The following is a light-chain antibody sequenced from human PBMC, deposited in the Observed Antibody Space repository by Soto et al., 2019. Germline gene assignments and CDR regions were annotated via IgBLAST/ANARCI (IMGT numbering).Light chain of an antibody. CDR2: TTS. J-gene: IGKJ3*01. Sequence: DIQMTQSPSSLSASVRDRVTITCRASQSIAGYLNWYQQKPGKAPKLLIYTTSSLQSGVPSRFSGSGSGTDFTLTISSLQPEDFATYYCQQIYSTPLTFGPGTKVDI. V-gene: IGKV1-39*01. CDR1: QSIAGY. CDR3: QQIYSTPLT.